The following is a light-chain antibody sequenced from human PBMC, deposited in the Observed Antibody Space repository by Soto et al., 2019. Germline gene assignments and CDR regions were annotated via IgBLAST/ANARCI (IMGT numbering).Light chain of an antibody. CDR3: QQRTNWPT. CDR2: DAS. V-gene: IGKV3-11*01. Sequence: EIVLTQSPATLSLSPGERATLSCRASQSVSSNLAWYQQKPGQAPRLLIYDASNRATGIPARFSGSGSGTDFTLTISSLEPEDFAVYYCQQRTNWPTFXGGTKVDIK. CDR1: QSVSSN. J-gene: IGKJ4*01.